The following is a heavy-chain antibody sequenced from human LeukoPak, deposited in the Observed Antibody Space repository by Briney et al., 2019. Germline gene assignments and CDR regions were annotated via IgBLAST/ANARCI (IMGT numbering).Heavy chain of an antibody. J-gene: IGHJ5*02. Sequence: SETLSLTCTVSGGFISSYYWSWIRQPPGKGLEWTGYIYYSGSTNYNPSLKSRVTISVDTSKNQFSLKLSSVTAADTAVYYCARGWSAAAGTWWFDPWGQGTLVTVSS. V-gene: IGHV4-59*13. CDR2: IYYSGST. D-gene: IGHD6-13*01. CDR3: ARGWSAAAGTWWFDP. CDR1: GGFISSYY.